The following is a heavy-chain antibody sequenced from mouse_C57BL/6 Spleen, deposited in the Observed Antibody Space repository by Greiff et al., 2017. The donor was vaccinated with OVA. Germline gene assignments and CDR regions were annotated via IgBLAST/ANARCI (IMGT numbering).Heavy chain of an antibody. J-gene: IGHJ4*01. CDR1: GYAFSSSW. CDR2: IYPGDGDT. Sequence: QVQLKESGPELVKPGASVKISCKASGYAFSSSWMNWVKQRPGKGLEWIGRIYPGDGDTNYNGKFKGKATLTADKSSSTAYMQLSSLTSEDSAVYFCARSGDGNYPGAMDYWGQGTSVTVSS. D-gene: IGHD2-1*01. CDR3: ARSGDGNYPGAMDY. V-gene: IGHV1-82*01.